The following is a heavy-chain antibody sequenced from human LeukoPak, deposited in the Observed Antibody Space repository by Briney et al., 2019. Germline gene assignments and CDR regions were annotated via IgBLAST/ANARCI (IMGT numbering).Heavy chain of an antibody. Sequence: GGSLRLSCAASGFTFSSYSMNWVRQAPGKGLEWVSSISSSSSYIYYADSVKGRFTISRDNAKNSLYLKMNSLRAEDTAVYYCARDGGSTAAAGTSDFDYWGQGTLVTVSS. CDR2: ISSSSSYI. D-gene: IGHD6-13*01. CDR1: GFTFSSYS. J-gene: IGHJ4*02. CDR3: ARDGGSTAAAGTSDFDY. V-gene: IGHV3-21*01.